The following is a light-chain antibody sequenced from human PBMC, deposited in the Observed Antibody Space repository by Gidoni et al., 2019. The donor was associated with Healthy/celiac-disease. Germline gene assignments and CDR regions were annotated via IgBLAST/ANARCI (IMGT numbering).Light chain of an antibody. CDR3: QQYNSYSA. CDR2: KAA. CDR1: QSISNW. V-gene: IGKV1-5*03. Sequence: DIQMTQAPSTLSASVGDRVTITSRASQSISNWLAWYQQKPGKAPKLLIYKAASLESGVPSRFSGSGSGTEFTITISSLQPDDFATYYCQQYNSYSAFXXXTKLEIK. J-gene: IGKJ2*01.